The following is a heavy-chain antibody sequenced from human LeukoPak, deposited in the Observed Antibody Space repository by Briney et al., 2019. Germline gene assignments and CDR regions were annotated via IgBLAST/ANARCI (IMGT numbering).Heavy chain of an antibody. V-gene: IGHV4-39*01. D-gene: IGHD3-22*01. CDR2: IYYSGST. CDR3: ARAASSGYLYYYYYYMDV. J-gene: IGHJ6*03. Sequence: PSETLSLTCTVSGDSISSGSYYWGWIRQPPGKGLEWIGSIYYSGSTYYNPSLKSRVTISVDTSKNQFSLKLSSVTAADTAVYYCARAASSGYLYYYYYYMDVWGKGTTVTISS. CDR1: GDSISSGSYY.